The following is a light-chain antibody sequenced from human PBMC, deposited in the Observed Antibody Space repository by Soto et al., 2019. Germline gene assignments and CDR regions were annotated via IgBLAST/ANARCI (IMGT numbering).Light chain of an antibody. CDR1: ILAKKY. CDR2: KDS. Sequence: SYELTQPSSVSVSPGQTARIPCSGYILAKKYARWFQQKPGQAPVLVIYKDSERPSVISERFSGSSSGTTVTLIISGAQVEDEADYYCYSADDYNWVFGGGTKVTVL. J-gene: IGLJ3*02. CDR3: YSADDYNWV. V-gene: IGLV3-27*01.